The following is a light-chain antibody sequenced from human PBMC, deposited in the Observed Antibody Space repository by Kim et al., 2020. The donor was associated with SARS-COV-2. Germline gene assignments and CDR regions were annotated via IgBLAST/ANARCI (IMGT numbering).Light chain of an antibody. Sequence: EVLLTQSPGTLSVSPGERATLSCRASQSISSDLAWYQQKAGQGPRLLIYGSSTRATGVPARFSGSASGTEFSLTISSLQSEDFAVYYCQQYENWPPTFGGGTKVEI. J-gene: IGKJ4*01. CDR1: QSISSD. V-gene: IGKV3-15*01. CDR2: GSS. CDR3: QQYENWPPT.